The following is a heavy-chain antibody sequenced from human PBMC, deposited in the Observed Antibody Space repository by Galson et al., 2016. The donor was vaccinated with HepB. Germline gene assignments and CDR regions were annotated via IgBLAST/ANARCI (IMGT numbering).Heavy chain of an antibody. J-gene: IGHJ3*02. Sequence: SLRLSCAASEFTFRSYVMSWVRQAPGKGLEWVSGISGSGGNTYYADSVKGRFTISRDNAKNTLYLRLNSLRAEDTALYYCVKGQMAGTLGAFDIWGQGTMVTVSS. CDR2: ISGSGGNT. V-gene: IGHV3-23*01. D-gene: IGHD6-19*01. CDR3: VKGQMAGTLGAFDI. CDR1: EFTFRSYV.